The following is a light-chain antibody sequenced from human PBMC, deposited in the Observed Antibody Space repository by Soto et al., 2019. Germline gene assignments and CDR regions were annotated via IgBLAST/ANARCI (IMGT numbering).Light chain of an antibody. Sequence: QSALTQPASVSGSPGQSIPISCTGTSSDVGGYNYVSWYQQNPGKAPKLMIYEVSNRPSGVSNRVSGSKSGNTASLTISGLQAEDEADYYCSSYTSSSTVFGGGTKLTVL. CDR2: EVS. V-gene: IGLV2-14*01. CDR3: SSYTSSSTV. CDR1: SSDVGGYNY. J-gene: IGLJ3*02.